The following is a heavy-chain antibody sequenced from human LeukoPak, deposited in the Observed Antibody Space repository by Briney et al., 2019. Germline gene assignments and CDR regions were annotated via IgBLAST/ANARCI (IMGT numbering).Heavy chain of an antibody. CDR2: ISWNSGSI. V-gene: IGHV3-9*01. Sequence: GGSLRLSCAASGFTFDDYAMHWVRQAPGKGLEWVSGISWNSGSIGYADSVKGRFTISRDNAKNSLYLQMNSLRAEDTALYYCAKSGRRSGYYFDYWGQGTLVTASS. CDR3: AKSGRRSGYYFDY. J-gene: IGHJ4*02. CDR1: GFTFDDYA. D-gene: IGHD3-3*01.